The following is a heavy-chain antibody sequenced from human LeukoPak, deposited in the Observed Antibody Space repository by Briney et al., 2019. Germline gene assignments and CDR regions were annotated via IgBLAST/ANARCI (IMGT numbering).Heavy chain of an antibody. CDR1: GYSFTNYW. CDR3: ARSRAETVPVWGSYRHHDAFDI. Sequence: GESLKISCKGSGYSFTNYWIGWVRQMPGKGLEWMGIIYPGDSDTTYKPSFQGQVTISADKSISTAYLQWSSLKASDTAMYYCARSRAETVPVWGSYRHHDAFDIWGQGTMVTVSS. CDR2: IYPGDSDT. D-gene: IGHD3-16*02. V-gene: IGHV5-51*01. J-gene: IGHJ3*02.